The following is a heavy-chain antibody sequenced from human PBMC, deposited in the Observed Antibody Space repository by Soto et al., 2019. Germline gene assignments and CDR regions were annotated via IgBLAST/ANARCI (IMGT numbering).Heavy chain of an antibody. J-gene: IGHJ4*02. CDR1: GGSVNSGSYY. Sequence: QVQLQESGPGLVKPSETLSLTCTVSGGSVNSGSYYWTWIRQSPGRGLEWIGYVYYSGTTKYNPSLKRRATISVDTTNNQFALRLGPRTPADTAVYYCARDYWANEKRFESWGQGTLVTVSS. V-gene: IGHV4-61*01. CDR3: ARDYWANEKRFES. D-gene: IGHD2-8*02. CDR2: VYYSGTT.